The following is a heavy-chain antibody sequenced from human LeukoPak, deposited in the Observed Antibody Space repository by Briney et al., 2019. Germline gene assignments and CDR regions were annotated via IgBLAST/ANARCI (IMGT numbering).Heavy chain of an antibody. CDR2: ISSNSDYI. J-gene: IGHJ4*02. Sequence: GGSLRLSCAASGFTFSSYHINWVRQAPGKGLEWVSSISSNSDYIYYADSVKGRFTISRDNAKNSLYLQMNSLRAEDTAVYYCAKGLCGGDCYDYWGQGTLVTVSS. V-gene: IGHV3-21*01. D-gene: IGHD2-21*01. CDR1: GFTFSSYH. CDR3: AKGLCGGDCYDY.